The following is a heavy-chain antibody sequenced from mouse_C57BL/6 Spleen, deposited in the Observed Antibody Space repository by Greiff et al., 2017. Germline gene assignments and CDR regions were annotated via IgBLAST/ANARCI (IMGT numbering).Heavy chain of an antibody. CDR1: GYTFTSYW. CDR2: IDPSDSYT. J-gene: IGHJ4*01. CDR3: ARKGYYYGSSPYYYAMDY. Sequence: QVQLQQPGAELVKPGASVKLSCKASGYTFTSYWMQWVKQRPGQGLEWIGEIDPSDSYTNYNQKFKGKATLTVDTSSSTAYMQLSSLTSEDSAVYYCARKGYYYGSSPYYYAMDYWGQGTSVTVS. V-gene: IGHV1-50*01. D-gene: IGHD1-1*01.